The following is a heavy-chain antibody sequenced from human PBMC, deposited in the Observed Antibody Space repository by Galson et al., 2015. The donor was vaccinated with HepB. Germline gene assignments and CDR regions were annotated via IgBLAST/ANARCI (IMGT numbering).Heavy chain of an antibody. D-gene: IGHD2-21*02. CDR1: GGSMSPYY. V-gene: IGHV4-59*01. CDR2: IYYSGST. J-gene: IGHJ3*02. Sequence: ETLSLTCTVSGGSMSPYYWGWTRQPPGKRLDWIGHIYYSGSTHYNPSLNSRVTISVDTSKNQFSLRLTSVTAADTAIYYCARVMTPSYAFDIWGQGALVTVSS. CDR3: ARVMTPSYAFDI.